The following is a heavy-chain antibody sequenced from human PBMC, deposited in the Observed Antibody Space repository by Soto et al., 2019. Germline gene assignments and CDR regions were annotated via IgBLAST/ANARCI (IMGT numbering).Heavy chain of an antibody. CDR1: GFTFTYYA. CDR2: ISANGQGI. V-gene: IGHV3-23*01. D-gene: IGHD2-2*01. Sequence: EVQLLESGGGLVQPGGSLRLSCTASGFTFTYYAFSWVRQAPGKGLEWVSAISANGQGIYYADSVRGRFTTSRDNSKNPVFLHMDSLRAEDTAVYYCAKDRDYPRDQFHYWGQGTLVTVSS. J-gene: IGHJ4*02. CDR3: AKDRDYPRDQFHY.